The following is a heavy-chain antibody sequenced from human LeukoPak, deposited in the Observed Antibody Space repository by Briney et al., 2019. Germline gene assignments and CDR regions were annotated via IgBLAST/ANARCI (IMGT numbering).Heavy chain of an antibody. CDR1: GITFSNYW. Sequence: GGSLRLSCAASGITFSNYWMHWVRQAPGKGLVGVSRISSDGSSTNYADSVKGRFTISRDNAKNTLYLQMNSLRAEDTAVYYCAKGGGKVQDYWGQGTLVTVSS. V-gene: IGHV3-74*01. CDR3: AKGGGKVQDY. D-gene: IGHD4-23*01. CDR2: ISSDGSST. J-gene: IGHJ4*02.